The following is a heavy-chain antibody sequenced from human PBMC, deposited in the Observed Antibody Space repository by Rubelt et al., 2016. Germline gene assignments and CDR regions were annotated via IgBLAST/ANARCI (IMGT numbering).Heavy chain of an antibody. CDR3: ARLPHSYSGSYRYFDY. CDR2: IYYSGST. D-gene: IGHD1-26*01. Sequence: QVQLQESGPGLVKPSQTLSLTCTVSGGSISSGGYYWSWIRQHPGKGLEWIGSIYYSGSTYYNPSLKSRVTISVDTSKNQFALKLSSVTAADTAVYYCARLPHSYSGSYRYFDYWGQGTLVTVSS. J-gene: IGHJ4*02. V-gene: IGHV4-39*01. CDR1: GGSISSGGYY.